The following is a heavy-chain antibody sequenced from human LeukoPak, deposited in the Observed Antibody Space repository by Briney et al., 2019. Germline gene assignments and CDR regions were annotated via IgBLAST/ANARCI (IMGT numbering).Heavy chain of an antibody. CDR2: ISTGSRYI. CDR3: ARMAGSGISYIIKKNWFDP. V-gene: IGHV3-21*01. D-gene: IGHD3-10*01. J-gene: IGHJ5*02. CDR1: GFTFINAW. Sequence: GGSLRLSCAASGFTFINAWMNWVRQAPGQGLEWVSSISTGSRYIYYADSVKGRFTISRDNAKNSLYLQMNSLTAEDTAVYYCARMAGSGISYIIKKNWFDPWGQGTLVTVSS.